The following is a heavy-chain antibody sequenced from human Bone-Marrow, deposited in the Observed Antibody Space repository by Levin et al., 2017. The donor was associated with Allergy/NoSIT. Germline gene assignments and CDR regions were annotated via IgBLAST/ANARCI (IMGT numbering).Heavy chain of an antibody. CDR2: ISSSGSDT. V-gene: IGHV3-11*03. D-gene: IGHD3-16*01. Sequence: GGSLRLSCAASGFTLSDYYMSWIRQAPGKGLEWVSYISSSGSDTNYADSVKGRFTISRDNAENSLYLQMNSLRAEDTAVYYCARLGRDATLITFQLNDAFDIWGQGTVVTVSS. CDR1: GFTLSDYY. J-gene: IGHJ3*02. CDR3: ARLGRDATLITFQLNDAFDI.